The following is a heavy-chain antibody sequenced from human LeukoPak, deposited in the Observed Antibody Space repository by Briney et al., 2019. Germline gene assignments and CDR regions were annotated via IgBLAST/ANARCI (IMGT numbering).Heavy chain of an antibody. D-gene: IGHD3-22*01. CDR2: ISGSGGST. CDR3: AKGPSYYYDSSGYDYFDY. Sequence: PGGSLRPSCAASGFTFSSHAMSWVRQAPGKGLEWVSAISGSGGSTYYADSVKGRFTISRDNSRNTLYLQMNSLRAEDTAIYYCAKGPSYYYDSSGYDYFDYWGQGTRVTVSS. V-gene: IGHV3-23*01. J-gene: IGHJ4*02. CDR1: GFTFSSHA.